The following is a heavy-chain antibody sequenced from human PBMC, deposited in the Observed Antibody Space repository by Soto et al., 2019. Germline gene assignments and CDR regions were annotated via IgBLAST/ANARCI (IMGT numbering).Heavy chain of an antibody. V-gene: IGHV3-64D*06. D-gene: IGHD6-19*01. J-gene: IGHJ3*02. CDR3: VKAGQSDAFDI. Sequence: GPLRLSCSASGFTFSSYAMHWVRQAPGKGLEYVSAISSNGGSTYYADSVKGRFTISRDNSKNTLYLQMSSLRAEDTAVYYCVKAGQSDAFDIWGQGTMVTVSS. CDR2: ISSNGGST. CDR1: GFTFSSYA.